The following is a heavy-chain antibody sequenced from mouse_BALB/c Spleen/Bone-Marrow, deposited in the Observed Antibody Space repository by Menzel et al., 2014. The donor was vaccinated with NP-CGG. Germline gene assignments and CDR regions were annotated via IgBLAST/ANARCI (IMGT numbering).Heavy chain of an antibody. CDR1: GYSITRDYA. D-gene: IGHD2-1*01. CDR2: ISYSGIT. J-gene: IGHJ4*01. V-gene: IGHV3-2*02. Sequence: DVKLQESGPGLVKPSQSLSLPCTVTGYSITRDYAWNWVRQFPGNKLGWMGYISYSGITGYNPSLKSRISIIRDTSKNQFFLQLSAVTTEGTATYFCARDYGNAGLYYYAMDYWGQGTSVTVSS. CDR3: ARDYGNAGLYYYAMDY.